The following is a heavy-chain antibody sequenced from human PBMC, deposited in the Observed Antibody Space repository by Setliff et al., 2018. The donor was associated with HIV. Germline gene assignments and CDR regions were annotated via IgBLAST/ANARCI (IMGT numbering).Heavy chain of an antibody. CDR1: GGSISSSSYY. D-gene: IGHD6-13*01. Sequence: SETLSLTCTVSGGSISSSSYYWGWIRQPPGKGLEWIGSIYYSGSTYYNPSLKSRVTISVDTSKNQFSLKLGSVTAADTAVYYCARRIAAAGDAFDIWGQGTMVTVSS. V-gene: IGHV4-39*01. CDR3: ARRIAAAGDAFDI. CDR2: IYYSGST. J-gene: IGHJ3*02.